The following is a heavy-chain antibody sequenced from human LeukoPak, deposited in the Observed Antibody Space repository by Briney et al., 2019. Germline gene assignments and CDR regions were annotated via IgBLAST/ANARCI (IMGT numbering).Heavy chain of an antibody. V-gene: IGHV3-30*02. D-gene: IGHD3-10*01. CDR3: AKDMAVGGYGSGSYFDY. J-gene: IGHJ4*02. CDR1: GLTFRSYG. Sequence: PGGSLRLSCAASGLTFRSYGMHWVRQAPGKGLEWVAFIRYDGTNKYYADSVKGRFTISRDNSKNTLYLQMNSLRAEDTAVCYCAKDMAVGGYGSGSYFDYWGQGTLVTVSS. CDR2: IRYDGTNK.